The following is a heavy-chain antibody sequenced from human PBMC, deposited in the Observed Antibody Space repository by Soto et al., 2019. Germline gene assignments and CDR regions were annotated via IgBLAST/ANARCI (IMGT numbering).Heavy chain of an antibody. CDR1: GGSISSAEYA. J-gene: IGHJ6*02. CDR2: IYYTWST. V-gene: IGHV4-30-4*01. D-gene: IGHD2-2*01. Sequence: PSETLSPTCTVSGGSISSAEYAWSWIRQPPGKGPEWTGYIYYTWSTYYHPYLKSRVTISEDTSKNQFSLKLSSVTAADTAVYYCARDPQIVVVPAAPDSYYYYGMDVWGQGTTVTVSS. CDR3: ARDPQIVVVPAAPDSYYYYGMDV.